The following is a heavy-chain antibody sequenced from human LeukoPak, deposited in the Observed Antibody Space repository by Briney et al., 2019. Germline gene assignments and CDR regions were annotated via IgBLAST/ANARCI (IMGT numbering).Heavy chain of an antibody. CDR2: IYHSGST. D-gene: IGHD6-13*01. CDR3: ARVRSHSSSWYGNHYFDY. J-gene: IGHJ4*02. Sequence: SETLSLTCAVSGYSISSGYYWGWIRQPPGKGLEWIGSIYHSGSTYYNPSLKSRVTISVDTSNIQFSLKLSSVPAADTAVYYCARVRSHSSSWYGNHYFDYWGQGTLVTVSS. CDR1: GYSISSGYY. V-gene: IGHV4-38-2*01.